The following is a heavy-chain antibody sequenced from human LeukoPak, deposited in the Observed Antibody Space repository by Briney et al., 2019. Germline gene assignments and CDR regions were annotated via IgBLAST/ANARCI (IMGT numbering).Heavy chain of an antibody. Sequence: GGSLTLSCAASGFTFSSYAMHWVRQAPGKGLEWVALTSYDGSEKYYADSVKGRFTISRDNSKNTLYLQMNSLRAEDTAVYYCARGEFGELLYYYGMDVWGQGTTVPVSS. CDR3: ARGEFGELLYYYGMDV. J-gene: IGHJ6*02. CDR1: GFTFSSYA. CDR2: TSYDGSEK. V-gene: IGHV3-30-3*01. D-gene: IGHD3-10*01.